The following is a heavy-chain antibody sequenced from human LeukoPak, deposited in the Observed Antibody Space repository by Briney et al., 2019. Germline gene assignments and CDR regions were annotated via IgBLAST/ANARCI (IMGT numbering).Heavy chain of an antibody. Sequence: SETLSLTCAVHGGSFSGYYWSWIRQPPGKGLEWIGEINHSGSTNYNPSLKSRVTISVDTSKNQFSLKLSSVTAADTAVYYCARPEHGGTSSIQDIVVVPAAARRAHWYFDLWGRGTLVTVSS. CDR3: ARPEHGGTSSIQDIVVVPAAARRAHWYFDL. V-gene: IGHV4-34*01. J-gene: IGHJ2*01. D-gene: IGHD2-2*01. CDR1: GGSFSGYY. CDR2: INHSGST.